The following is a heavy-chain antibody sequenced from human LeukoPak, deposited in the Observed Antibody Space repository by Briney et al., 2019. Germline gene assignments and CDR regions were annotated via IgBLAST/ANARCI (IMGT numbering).Heavy chain of an antibody. CDR1: GGSISSYY. CDR3: ARLGFSGYFSDY. CDR2: IYYTGST. V-gene: IGHV4-59*01. Sequence: PSETLSLTCTVSGGSISSYYWSWIRQPPGKGLEWIGYIYYTGSTNYNPSLKNRVSISVDMSKNQFSLKVSSVTAADTAVYYCARLGFSGYFSDYWGQGTLVTVSS. J-gene: IGHJ4*02. D-gene: IGHD3-22*01.